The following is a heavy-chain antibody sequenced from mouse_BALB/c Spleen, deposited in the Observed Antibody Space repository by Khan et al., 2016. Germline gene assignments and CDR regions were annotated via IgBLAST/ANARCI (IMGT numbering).Heavy chain of an antibody. D-gene: IGHD1-1*01. CDR1: GYTFTDYS. CDR2: IFPRSGNI. V-gene: IGHV1-77*01. CDR3: ARGGRSDYYAMDY. J-gene: IGHJ4*01. Sequence: QVQLQQSGAELARPGASVNLSCKASGYTFTDYSINWVRQRTGQGLEWIGEIFPRSGNIYYNEKFKGKATLTADKTSSTAYMQLSSLTSEDSAVSFCARGGRSDYYAMDYWGQETSVTVSS.